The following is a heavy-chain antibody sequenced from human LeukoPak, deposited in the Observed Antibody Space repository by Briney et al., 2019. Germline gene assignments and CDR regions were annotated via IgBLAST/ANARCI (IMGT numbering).Heavy chain of an antibody. CDR3: AREGDSSGNYYVNAFDI. CDR1: GGSISISNYY. Sequence: PSETLSLTCTVSGGSISISNYYWGWIRQPPGKGLEWIGTIYYSGNTYYNPSLKSRVTISVDTSKNQFSLKLSSVTAADTAVYYCAREGDSSGNYYVNAFDIWGQGTMVTVSS. D-gene: IGHD1-26*01. V-gene: IGHV4-39*07. CDR2: IYYSGNT. J-gene: IGHJ3*02.